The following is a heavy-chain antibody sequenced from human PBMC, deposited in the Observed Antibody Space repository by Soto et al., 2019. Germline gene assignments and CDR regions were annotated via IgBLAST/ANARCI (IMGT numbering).Heavy chain of an antibody. D-gene: IGHD6-19*01. CDR1: GFTFSSYG. V-gene: IGHV3-33*01. J-gene: IGHJ4*02. CDR3: AGDWIAVAGTDY. Sequence: QVQLVESGGGVVQPGRSLRLSCAASGFTFSSYGMHWVRQAPGKGLEWVAVIWYDGSNKYYADSVKGRFTISRDNSKNTLYLQRNSLRAEDTAVYYCAGDWIAVAGTDYWGQGTLVTVSS. CDR2: IWYDGSNK.